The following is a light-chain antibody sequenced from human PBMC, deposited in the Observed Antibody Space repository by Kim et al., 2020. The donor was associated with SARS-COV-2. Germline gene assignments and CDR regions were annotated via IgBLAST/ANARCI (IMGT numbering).Light chain of an antibody. CDR2: DVS. J-gene: IGLJ2*01. CDR3: RSYTSRSPHGV. CDR1: SSDVCGYNY. V-gene: IGLV2-14*03. Sequence: QSALTQPASVSGSPGQSIPISCPVTSSDVCGYNYVYWYQKHPGKAPKLMIYDVSHRPSGVSNRFSVSKSGNTASLTISGLQAEDEAEYYCRSYTSRSPHGVIGGGTQVTVL.